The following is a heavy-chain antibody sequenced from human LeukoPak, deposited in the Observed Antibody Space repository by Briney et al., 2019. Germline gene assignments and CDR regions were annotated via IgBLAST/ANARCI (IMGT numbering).Heavy chain of an antibody. CDR1: GFTFSSYG. CDR2: IWYDGSNK. V-gene: IGHV3-33*01. J-gene: IGHJ6*02. CDR3: ARYGDMGSYYEFYYYYYGMDV. Sequence: PGGSLRLSCAASGFTFSSYGMHWVRQAPGKGLEWVAVIWYDGSNKYYADSVKGRFTISRDNSKNTLYLQMNSLRAADTDVYYCARYGDMGSYYEFYYYYYGMDVWGQGTTVTVSS. D-gene: IGHD3-10*01.